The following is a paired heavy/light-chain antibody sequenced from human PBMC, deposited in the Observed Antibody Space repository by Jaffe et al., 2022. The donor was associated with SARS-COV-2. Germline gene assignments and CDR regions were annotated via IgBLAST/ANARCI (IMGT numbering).Heavy chain of an antibody. CDR2: VSDRGYGQ. CDR3: GRIMEAGIQSYFYGVDV. D-gene: IGHD3-3*01. CDR1: GFTFSSYP. V-gene: IGHV3-23*01. Sequence: EVQILESGGGLVQPGGSLRLSCAASGFTFSSYPMTWIRQSPGKRLEWVASVSDRGYGQWYPDSVKGRFTISRDNSKNTLYLQMNSLRADDTAKYYCGRIMEAGIQSYFYGVDVWGQGTTVTVSS. J-gene: IGHJ6*02.
Light chain of an antibody. CDR2: LGS. CDR1: QSLLHSNGYNY. V-gene: IGKV2-28*01. Sequence: DIVMTQSPLSLPVTPGEPASISCRSSQSLLHSNGYNYLDWYLQKPGQSPQLLIYLGSNRASGVPDRFSGSGSGTDFTLKISRVEAEDVGVYYCVEVLKVWTFGQGTKLEIK. J-gene: IGKJ2*01. CDR3: VEVLKVWT.